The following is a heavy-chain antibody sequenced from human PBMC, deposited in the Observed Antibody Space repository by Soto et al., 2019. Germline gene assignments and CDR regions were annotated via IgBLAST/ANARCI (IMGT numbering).Heavy chain of an antibody. Sequence: SVKVSCKASGFTFTSSAVQWVRQARGQRLEWIGWIVVGSGNTNYAQKFQERVTITRDMSTSTAYMELSSLRSEDTAVYYCAADRARRYYYYGMDVWGQGTTVTV. CDR2: IVVGSGNT. CDR3: AADRARRYYYYGMDV. J-gene: IGHJ6*02. D-gene: IGHD4-17*01. V-gene: IGHV1-58*01. CDR1: GFTFTSSA.